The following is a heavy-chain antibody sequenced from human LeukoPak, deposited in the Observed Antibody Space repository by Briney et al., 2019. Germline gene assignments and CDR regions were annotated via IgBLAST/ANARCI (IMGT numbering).Heavy chain of an antibody. Sequence: SETLSLTCTVSGGSVSSGSYYWSWIRQPPGKGLEWIGYIYYSGSTNYNPSLKSRVTISVDASKNQFSLKLSSVPAADTAVYYCARDYGDYGYYYYGMDVWGKGTTVTVSS. V-gene: IGHV4-61*01. J-gene: IGHJ6*04. CDR3: ARDYGDYGYYYYGMDV. CDR1: GGSVSSGSYY. D-gene: IGHD4-17*01. CDR2: IYYSGST.